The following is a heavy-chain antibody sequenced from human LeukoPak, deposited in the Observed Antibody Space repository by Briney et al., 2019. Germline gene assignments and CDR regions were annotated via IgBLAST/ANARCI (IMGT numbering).Heavy chain of an antibody. CDR2: ISSSGATK. V-gene: IGHV3-48*03. CDR1: GFTFSSFE. J-gene: IGHJ4*02. CDR3: TRSGYTNGFDY. D-gene: IGHD2-2*02. Sequence: GGSLRLSCAASGFTFSSFEMNWVRQAPGKGLEWVSYISSSGATKYYADSVKGRFTISRDNSRNTLFLQMNSLKAEDTAVYYCTRSGYTNGFDYWGQRILVTVSS.